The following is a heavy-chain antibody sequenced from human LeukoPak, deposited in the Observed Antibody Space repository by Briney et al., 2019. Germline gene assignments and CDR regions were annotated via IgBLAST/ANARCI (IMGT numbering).Heavy chain of an antibody. V-gene: IGHV3-30-3*01. CDR2: TTSDESNK. J-gene: IGHJ4*02. CDR1: GFSFSSYA. D-gene: IGHD5-18*01. CDR3: ARESGALRGYSFGL. Sequence: GGSLRLSCAASGFSFSSYAMHWVRQAAGKGLEWVAITTSDESNKHYADSVKGRFTISRDNSKNTLYLQTNSLRAEDTAVYYCARESGALRGYSFGLWGQGTLVTVSS.